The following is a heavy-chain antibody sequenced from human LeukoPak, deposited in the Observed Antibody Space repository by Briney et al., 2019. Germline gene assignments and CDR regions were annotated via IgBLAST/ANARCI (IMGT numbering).Heavy chain of an antibody. CDR3: ARQPTSSSWFLGY. D-gene: IGHD6-13*01. J-gene: IGHJ4*02. CDR1: GYSFTSYW. Sequence: GESLKIPCKGLGYSFTSYWIGWVRQIPGKGPEWIGIIYSGDSDTRYSPSFQGQVTISADKSISTAYLQWSSLKASDTAMYYCARQPTSSSWFLGYWGQGSLVTVSS. CDR2: IYSGDSDT. V-gene: IGHV5-51*01.